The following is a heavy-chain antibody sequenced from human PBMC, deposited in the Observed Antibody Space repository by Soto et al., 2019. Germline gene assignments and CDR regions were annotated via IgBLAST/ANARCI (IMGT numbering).Heavy chain of an antibody. D-gene: IGHD1-26*01. Sequence: GGSLRLSCAASGFTFSSYAMSWVRQAPGKGLEWVSAISGSGGSTYYADSVKGRFTISRDNSKNTLYLQMNSLRAEDTAVYYCAKKEGYGIVGATGDYFDYWGQGTLVTVSS. CDR1: GFTFSSYA. CDR2: ISGSGGST. J-gene: IGHJ4*02. CDR3: AKKEGYGIVGATGDYFDY. V-gene: IGHV3-23*01.